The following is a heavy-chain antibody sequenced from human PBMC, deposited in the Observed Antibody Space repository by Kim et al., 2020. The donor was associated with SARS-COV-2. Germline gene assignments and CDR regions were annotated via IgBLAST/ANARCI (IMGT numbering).Heavy chain of an antibody. V-gene: IGHV1-18*01. Sequence: ASVKVSCKASGYTFSSYGIGWVRQAPGQGLEWMGWISVYNGYTDYAQKFQGRVTMTTDTSTSTAYMELRSLRSDYTAVYYCARRADPLDYWGQGTLVTVSS. CDR2: ISVYNGYT. CDR1: GYTFSSYG. CDR3: ARRADPLDY. J-gene: IGHJ4*02.